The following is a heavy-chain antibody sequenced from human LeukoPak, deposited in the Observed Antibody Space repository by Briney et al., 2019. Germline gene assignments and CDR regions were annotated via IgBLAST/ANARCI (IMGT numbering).Heavy chain of an antibody. V-gene: IGHV4-39*01. J-gene: IGHJ4*02. CDR2: IYYSGST. CDR1: GGSISSSRYY. D-gene: IGHD2-2*02. CDR3: ARLGYCSSTNCYIWEYYFDY. Sequence: SETLSLTCTVSGGSISSSRYYWGWIRQPPGKGLEWIGSIYYSGSTYYNPSLKSRVTISVDTSKNQFSLKLSSVTAADTAVYYCARLGYCSSTNCYIWEYYFDYWGQGTLVTVSS.